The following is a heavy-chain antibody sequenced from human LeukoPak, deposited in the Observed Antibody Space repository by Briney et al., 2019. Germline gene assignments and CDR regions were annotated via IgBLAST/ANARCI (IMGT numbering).Heavy chain of an antibody. CDR1: GFTVSRNY. Sequence: GGSLRLSCAASGFTVSRNYMTWVRQAPGKGLEWVSAISGSGGSTYYADSVKGRFTISRDNSKNTLYLQMNSLRAEDTAVYYCAKVYGDYDYWGQGTLVTVSS. D-gene: IGHD4-17*01. CDR2: ISGSGGST. V-gene: IGHV3-23*01. J-gene: IGHJ4*02. CDR3: AKVYGDYDY.